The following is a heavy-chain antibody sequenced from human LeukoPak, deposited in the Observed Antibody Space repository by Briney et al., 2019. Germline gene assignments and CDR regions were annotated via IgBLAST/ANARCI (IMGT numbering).Heavy chain of an antibody. D-gene: IGHD6-19*01. Sequence: ASVKVSCKASGGTFSGYAISWVRQAPGQGLEWMGWISAYNGNTNYAQKLQGRVTMTTDTSTSTAYMELRSLRSDDTAVYYCARVGATVAAGYWGQGTLVTVSS. CDR1: GGTFSGYA. V-gene: IGHV1-18*01. J-gene: IGHJ4*02. CDR3: ARVGATVAAGY. CDR2: ISAYNGNT.